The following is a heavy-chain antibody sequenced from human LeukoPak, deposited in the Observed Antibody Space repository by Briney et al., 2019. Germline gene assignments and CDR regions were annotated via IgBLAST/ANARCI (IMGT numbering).Heavy chain of an antibody. D-gene: IGHD2-15*01. CDR1: GFTFSNAW. CDR3: TKYSPLGAFDV. Sequence: KPGGSRRLSCAASGFTFSNAWMSWVRQAPGKGLEWVGHIKSKIDGGTTDYAAPVKGRFTISRDDSKNTLYLQMDSLKTEDTAVYYCTKYSPLGAFDVWGQGTMVTVSS. CDR2: IKSKIDGGTT. J-gene: IGHJ3*01. V-gene: IGHV3-15*01.